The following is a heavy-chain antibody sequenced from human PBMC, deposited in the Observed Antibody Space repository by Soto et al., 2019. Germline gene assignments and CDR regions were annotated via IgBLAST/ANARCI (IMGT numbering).Heavy chain of an antibody. CDR2: ISAYNGNT. J-gene: IGHJ5*02. D-gene: IGHD2-21*02. CDR3: ARDCGGDCPFDP. Sequence: QVQLVQSGAEVKKPGASVKVSCKASGYTFTSYGISWVRQAPGQGLEWMGWISAYNGNTNYAQKRQGRVTMTTDTSTITADMELRSLRSDDTAVYYCARDCGGDCPFDPWGQGTLVTVSS. V-gene: IGHV1-18*01. CDR1: GYTFTSYG.